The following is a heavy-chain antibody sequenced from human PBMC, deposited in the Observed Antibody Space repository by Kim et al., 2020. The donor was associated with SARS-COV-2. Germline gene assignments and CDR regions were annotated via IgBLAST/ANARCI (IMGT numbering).Heavy chain of an antibody. J-gene: IGHJ5*02. CDR3: ARGVGYGDYYWFDP. Sequence: AQKLQGRVTRTTDTATSTAYMELRSLRSDDTAVYYCARGVGYGDYYWFDPWGQGTLVTVSS. V-gene: IGHV1-18*01. D-gene: IGHD4-17*01.